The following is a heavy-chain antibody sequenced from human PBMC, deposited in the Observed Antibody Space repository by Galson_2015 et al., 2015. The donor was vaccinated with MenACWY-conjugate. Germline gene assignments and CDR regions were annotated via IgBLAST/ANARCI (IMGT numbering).Heavy chain of an antibody. D-gene: IGHD3-10*01. CDR2: IYPGDSDT. V-gene: IGHV5-51*01. Sequence: QSGAEVKKSGDSLQISCEASGYSFTGYWIVWVRQMPGKGLEWMGIIYPGDSDTTYSPSFEGQVTMSADKSISTAYFQWSSLKTSDSAIYFCARRGVRGLTDDAFDFWGQGTLVSVSS. CDR3: ARRGVRGLTDDAFDF. CDR1: GYSFTGYW. J-gene: IGHJ3*01.